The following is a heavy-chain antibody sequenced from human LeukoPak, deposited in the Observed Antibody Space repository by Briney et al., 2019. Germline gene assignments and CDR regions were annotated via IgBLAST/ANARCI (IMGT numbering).Heavy chain of an antibody. V-gene: IGHV3-72*01. CDR2: TRNKANSYTT. J-gene: IGHJ6*02. CDR3: ANNGMDV. Sequence: PGGSLRLSCTASGFTFSSYAMHWVRQAPGKGLEWVGRTRNKANSYTTEYAASVKGRFTISRDDSKNSLYLQMNSLKTEDTAVYYCANNGMDVWGQGTTVTVSS. CDR1: GFTFSSYA.